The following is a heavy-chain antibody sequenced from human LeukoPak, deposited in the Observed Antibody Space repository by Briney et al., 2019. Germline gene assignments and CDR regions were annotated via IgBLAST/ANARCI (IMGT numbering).Heavy chain of an antibody. J-gene: IGHJ6*02. CDR1: GFTFSTCG. Sequence: TGGSLRLSCAVSGFTFSTCGMHWVRQAPGKGLEWVAVISSDGNDKYYAVSVKGRFTISRDNSKNTLYLQMNSLRAEDTAVYYCAKAGRDCSGASCYNYGMDVWGQGNPGHRLL. CDR2: ISSDGNDK. CDR3: AKAGRDCSGASCYNYGMDV. D-gene: IGHD2-15*01. V-gene: IGHV3-30*18.